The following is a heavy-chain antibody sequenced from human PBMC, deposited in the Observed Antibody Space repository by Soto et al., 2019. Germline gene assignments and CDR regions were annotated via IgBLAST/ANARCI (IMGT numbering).Heavy chain of an antibody. D-gene: IGHD7-27*01. CDR3: AKQTVPWGNWFDP. Sequence: GGSLRLSCAASGFTFSSYGMHWVRQAPGKGLEWVAVISYDGSNKYYADSVKGRFTISRDNSKNTLYLQMNSLRAEDTAVYYCAKQTVPWGNWFDPWGQGTLVTVSS. V-gene: IGHV3-30*18. CDR2: ISYDGSNK. CDR1: GFTFSSYG. J-gene: IGHJ5*02.